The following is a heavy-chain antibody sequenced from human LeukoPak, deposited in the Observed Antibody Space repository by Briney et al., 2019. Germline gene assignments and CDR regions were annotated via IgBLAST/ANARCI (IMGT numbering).Heavy chain of an antibody. CDR2: IYYSGST. D-gene: IGHD6-13*01. V-gene: IGHV4-59*01. Sequence: PSETLSLTCTVSGGSISSYYWSWIRQPPGKGLEWIGYIYYSGSTNYNPSLKSRVTISVDTSKNQFSLKLSSVTAADTAVYYCARGDGIAAAGGSYFDYWGQGTLVTVSS. CDR3: ARGDGIAAAGGSYFDY. J-gene: IGHJ4*02. CDR1: GGSISSYY.